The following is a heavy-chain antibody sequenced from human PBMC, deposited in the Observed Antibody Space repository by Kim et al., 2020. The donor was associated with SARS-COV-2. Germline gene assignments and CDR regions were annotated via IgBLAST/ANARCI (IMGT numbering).Heavy chain of an antibody. V-gene: IGHV3-64D*09. CDR2: ISSDGTIT. CDR1: GFGFSIYS. CDR3: VKEPLNGY. Sequence: GGSLRLSCSVSGFGFSIYSMHWVRQAPGKGLEYVSAISSDGTITYYADSVKGRFIISRDNSKKELYLQLNSLRPEDTAVYYCVKEPLNGYWGQGTLVTVSS. J-gene: IGHJ4*02.